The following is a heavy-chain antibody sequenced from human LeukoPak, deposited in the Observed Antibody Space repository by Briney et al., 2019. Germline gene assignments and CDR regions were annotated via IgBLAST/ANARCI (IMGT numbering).Heavy chain of an antibody. V-gene: IGHV4-59*12. CDR3: ARATRILRVRTWDYYMDV. Sequence: SETLSLTCTVSGGSISSYYWSWIRQPPGKGLEWIGYIYYSGSTNYNPSLKSRVTISVDTSKNQFSLKLSSVTAADTAVYYCARATRILRVRTWDYYMDVWGKGTTVTVSS. J-gene: IGHJ6*03. CDR1: GGSISSYY. CDR2: IYYSGST. D-gene: IGHD4/OR15-4a*01.